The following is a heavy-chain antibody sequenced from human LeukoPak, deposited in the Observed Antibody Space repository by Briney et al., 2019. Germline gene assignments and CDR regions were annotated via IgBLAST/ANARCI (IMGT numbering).Heavy chain of an antibody. CDR2: ISSSGSTI. Sequence: GGSLRLSCAASGFTFSSYEMNWVRQAPGKGLEWVSYISSSGSTIYYADSVEGRFTISRDNAKNSLYLQMNSLRAEDTAVCYCAELGITMIGGVWGKGTTVTISS. V-gene: IGHV3-48*03. D-gene: IGHD3-10*02. J-gene: IGHJ6*04. CDR3: AELGITMIGGV. CDR1: GFTFSSYE.